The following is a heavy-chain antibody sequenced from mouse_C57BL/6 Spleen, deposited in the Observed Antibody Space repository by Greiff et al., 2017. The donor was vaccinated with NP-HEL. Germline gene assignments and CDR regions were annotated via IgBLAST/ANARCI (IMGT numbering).Heavy chain of an antibody. CDR2: INPSNGGT. J-gene: IGHJ3*01. V-gene: IGHV1-53*01. CDR3: AREISIYYDYVWFAY. D-gene: IGHD2-4*01. CDR1: GYTFTSYW. Sequence: QVQLQQSGTELVKPGASVKLSCKASGYTFTSYWMHWVKQRPGQGLEWIGNINPSNGGTNYNEKFKSKATLTVDKSSSTAYMQLSSLTSEDSAVYYCAREISIYYDYVWFAYWGQGTLVTVSA.